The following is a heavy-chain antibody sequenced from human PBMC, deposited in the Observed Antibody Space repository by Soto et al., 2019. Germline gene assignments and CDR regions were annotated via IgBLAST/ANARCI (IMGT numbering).Heavy chain of an antibody. CDR3: AKGFGSWATQYEFDY. Sequence: EVQLVESGGGLVQPGRSLRLSCAASGFTFDDYAMHWVRQAPGKGLEWVSGISWNSGSIGYADSVKGRFTISRDNAKNSRYLQMNSLRAEDTSLYYCAKGFGSWATQYEFDYWGQGTLVTVSS. D-gene: IGHD6-13*01. V-gene: IGHV3-9*01. CDR2: ISWNSGSI. J-gene: IGHJ4*02. CDR1: GFTFDDYA.